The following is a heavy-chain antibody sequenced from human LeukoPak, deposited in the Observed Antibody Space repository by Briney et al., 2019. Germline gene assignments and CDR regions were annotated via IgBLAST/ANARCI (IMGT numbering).Heavy chain of an antibody. CDR3: AKDQPYYYDSSGYFPHY. Sequence: GGSLRLSFAASGFTFSSYAMSWVRQAPGKGLEWVSAISGSGGSTYYADSVKGRFTISRDNSKSTLYLQMNSLRAEDTAVYYCAKDQPYYYDSSGYFPHYWGQGTLVTVSS. V-gene: IGHV3-23*01. D-gene: IGHD3-22*01. CDR1: GFTFSSYA. J-gene: IGHJ4*02. CDR2: ISGSGGST.